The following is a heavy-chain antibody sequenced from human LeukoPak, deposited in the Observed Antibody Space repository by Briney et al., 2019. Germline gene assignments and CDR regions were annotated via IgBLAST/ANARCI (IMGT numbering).Heavy chain of an antibody. CDR2: IYTSGST. Sequence: SATLSLTCTVSGGSISSYYWSWIRQPAGKGLEWIGRIYTSGSTNYNPSLKSRVTMSLDTSKNQFSLKLSSVTAADTAVYYCAASGSFNFDYWGQGTLVTVSS. D-gene: IGHD1-26*01. CDR1: GGSISSYY. V-gene: IGHV4-4*07. J-gene: IGHJ4*02. CDR3: AASGSFNFDY.